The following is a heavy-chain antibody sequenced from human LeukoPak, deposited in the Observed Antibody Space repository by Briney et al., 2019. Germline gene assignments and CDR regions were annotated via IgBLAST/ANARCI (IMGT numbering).Heavy chain of an antibody. J-gene: IGHJ4*02. V-gene: IGHV1-18*01. Sequence: ASVKVSCKASGYTFTSYGISWVRQAPGQGLEWMGWISAYNGNTNYAQKLQGRVTMTTDTSTSTAYMELRSLRSDDTAVYYCARFQGAAGPNPFDYWGQGTLVTVSS. CDR3: ARFQGAAGPNPFDY. D-gene: IGHD6-13*01. CDR1: GYTFTSYG. CDR2: ISAYNGNT.